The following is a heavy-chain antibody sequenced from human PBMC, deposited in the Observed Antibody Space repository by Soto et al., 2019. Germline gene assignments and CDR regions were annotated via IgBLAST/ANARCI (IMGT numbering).Heavy chain of an antibody. CDR2: IYYSGST. CDR3: ARAMYYYGSGSYYKGYYYYGMDV. V-gene: IGHV4-59*01. D-gene: IGHD3-10*01. Sequence: SETLSLTCTVSGGSISSYYWSWIRQPPGKGLEWIGYIYYSGSTNYNPSLKSRVTISVDTSKNQFSLKLSSVTAAHTAVYYCARAMYYYGSGSYYKGYYYYGMDVWGQGNTVTVS. J-gene: IGHJ6*02. CDR1: GGSISSYY.